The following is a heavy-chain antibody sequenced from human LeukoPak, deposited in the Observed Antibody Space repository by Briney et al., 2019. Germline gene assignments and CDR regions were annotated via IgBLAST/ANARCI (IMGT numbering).Heavy chain of an antibody. D-gene: IGHD6-13*01. CDR1: GFTFSSYS. CDR2: ISSSSSYI. J-gene: IGHJ4*02. Sequence: GGSLRLSCAASGFTFSSYSMNWVRQAPGKGLEWVSSISSSSSYIYYADSVKGRFTISRDNAKNSLYVQMNSLRGEDTAVYFCAKDYSSSWACFDYWGQGTLVTVSS. CDR3: AKDYSSSWACFDY. V-gene: IGHV3-21*01.